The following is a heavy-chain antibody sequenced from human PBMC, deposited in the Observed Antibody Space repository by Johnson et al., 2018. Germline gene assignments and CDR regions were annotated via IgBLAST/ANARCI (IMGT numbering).Heavy chain of an antibody. Sequence: VQLQESGGGLVQPGGSLRLSCAASGFTFSTYWMHWVRQAPGKGLAWVSGINSDGSRIDYADSVKGRFTISRDNAKNTLYLQMNSLRAEDTAVYYCASGRIVGYYYYYYIDVWGKVTTVTVSS. J-gene: IGHJ6*03. D-gene: IGHD2-15*01. V-gene: IGHV3-74*01. CDR1: GFTFSTYW. CDR3: ASGRIVGYYYYYYIDV. CDR2: INSDGSRI.